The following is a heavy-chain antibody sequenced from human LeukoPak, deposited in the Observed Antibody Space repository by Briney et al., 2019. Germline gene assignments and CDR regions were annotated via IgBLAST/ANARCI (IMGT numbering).Heavy chain of an antibody. Sequence: HPGGSLRLSCAASGFTFSGYAMSWVRQAPGKGLEWVSAISGSGGSTYYADSVKGRFTISRDNSKNTLYLQMNSLRAEDTAVYYCAKDGHIVVVKAFDIWGQGTMVTVSS. CDR1: GFTFSGYA. CDR3: AKDGHIVVVKAFDI. CDR2: ISGSGGST. D-gene: IGHD2-21*01. V-gene: IGHV3-23*01. J-gene: IGHJ3*02.